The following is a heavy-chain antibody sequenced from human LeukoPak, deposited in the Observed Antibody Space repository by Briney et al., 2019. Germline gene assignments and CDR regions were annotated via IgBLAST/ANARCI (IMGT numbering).Heavy chain of an antibody. D-gene: IGHD3-10*01. V-gene: IGHV4-59*08. CDR1: GGSISSDY. J-gene: IGHJ4*02. Sequence: SETLSLTCTVSGGSISSDYWQWIRQPPGKGLEWIGYIYNSGSNNYNPSLKSRVTISIDMSKNQFSLKLPSVTAADTAVYYCATRGYWGQGTLVTVSS. CDR2: IYNSGSN. CDR3: ATRGY.